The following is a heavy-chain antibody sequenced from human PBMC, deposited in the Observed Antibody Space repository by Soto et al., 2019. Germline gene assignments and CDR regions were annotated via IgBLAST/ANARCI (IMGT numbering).Heavy chain of an antibody. V-gene: IGHV5-51*01. CDR3: ARLQSYDFWSGYYSYYYYGMDV. D-gene: IGHD3-3*01. CDR2: IYPGDSDT. CDR1: GYSFTSYW. J-gene: IGHJ6*02. Sequence: PGESLKISCKGSGYSFTSYWIGWVRQMPGKGLEWKGIIYPGDSDTRYSPSFQGQVTISADKSISTAYLQWSSLKASDTAMYYCARLQSYDFWSGYYSYYYYGMDVWGQGTTVTVSS.